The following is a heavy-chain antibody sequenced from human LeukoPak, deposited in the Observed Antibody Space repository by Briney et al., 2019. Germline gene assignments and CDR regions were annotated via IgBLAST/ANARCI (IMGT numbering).Heavy chain of an antibody. Sequence: SETLSLTCTVSGGSISSGSYYWSWIRQPAGKGLEWIGRIYTSGSTNYNPSLKSRVTISVDTSKNQFSLKLSSVTAADTAVYYCARVSIVVVPAATNDAFDIWGQGTMVTVSS. CDR2: IYTSGST. CDR1: GGSISSGSYY. J-gene: IGHJ3*02. D-gene: IGHD2-2*01. V-gene: IGHV4-61*02. CDR3: ARVSIVVVPAATNDAFDI.